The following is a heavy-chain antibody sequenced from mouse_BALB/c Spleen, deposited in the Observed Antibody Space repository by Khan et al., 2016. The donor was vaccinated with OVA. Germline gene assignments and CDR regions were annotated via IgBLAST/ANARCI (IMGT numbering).Heavy chain of an antibody. CDR1: GFSLSDYG. CDR3: AKDVWSYSYTLDY. V-gene: IGHV2-6-5*01. CDR2: IWGGGST. J-gene: IGHJ4*01. Sequence: QVQLKESGPGLVAPSQNLSITCTVSGFSLSDYGVSWIRQPPGKGLEWLGVIWGGGSTYYNSALKSRLSISKDNSKSQVFLKMCILQRNDTAIIYCAKDVWSYSYTLDYWGQGTSVTVSS.